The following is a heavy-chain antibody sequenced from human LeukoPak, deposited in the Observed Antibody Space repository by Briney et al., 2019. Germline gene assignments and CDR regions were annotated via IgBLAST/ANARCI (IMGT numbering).Heavy chain of an antibody. D-gene: IGHD2-2*01. Sequence: PSETLSLTCAVYGGSFSDYYWSWIRQPPGKGLEWIGEINHSGSTNYNPSLKSRVTISVDTSKNQFSLKLSSVTAADTAVYYCARKAVVPAANWFDPWGQGTLVTVSS. CDR1: GGSFSDYY. J-gene: IGHJ5*02. V-gene: IGHV4-34*01. CDR3: ARKAVVPAANWFDP. CDR2: INHSGST.